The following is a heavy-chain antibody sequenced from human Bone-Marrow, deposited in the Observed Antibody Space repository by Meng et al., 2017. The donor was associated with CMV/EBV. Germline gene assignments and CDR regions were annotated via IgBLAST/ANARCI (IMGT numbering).Heavy chain of an antibody. V-gene: IGHV1-24*01. J-gene: IGHJ4*02. Sequence: QLVEVWAGGKKLGSPGKVSCKASGGTFSNYAISWGRQAPGQGLGWMGGFDPEDGETNYAQKFQGRVTMTEDTSTDTAYMELSSLRSEDTAVYYCATDLRGSSFDYWGQGTLVTVSS. CDR2: FDPEDGET. CDR1: GGTFSNYA. D-gene: IGHD3-16*01. CDR3: ATDLRGSSFDY.